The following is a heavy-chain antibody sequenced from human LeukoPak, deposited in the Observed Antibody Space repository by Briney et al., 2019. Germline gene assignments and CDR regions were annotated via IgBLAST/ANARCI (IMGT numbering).Heavy chain of an antibody. CDR3: AKSLPLDEYSSSWFIDSVPHYYYYGMDV. D-gene: IGHD6-13*01. Sequence: GGSLRLSCAASGFIFSSHAMGWVRQAPGRGLEWVSSISGSGGRTYYADSVKGRFTISRDNFANTLSVQMNSLRAEDMAVYYCAKSLPLDEYSSSWFIDSVPHYYYYGMDVWGQGTTVTVSS. V-gene: IGHV3-23*01. CDR2: ISGSGGRT. J-gene: IGHJ6*02. CDR1: GFIFSSHA.